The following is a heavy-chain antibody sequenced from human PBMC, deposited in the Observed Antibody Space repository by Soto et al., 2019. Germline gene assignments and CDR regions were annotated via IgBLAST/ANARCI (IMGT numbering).Heavy chain of an antibody. D-gene: IGHD2-21*01. CDR3: ARDGEGY. CDR2: INTDGSAT. J-gene: IGHJ4*02. V-gene: IGHV3-74*01. Sequence: GGSLRLSCAASGFTFSINLIHLVRQVPGKGLVWVSSINTDGSATNYSDSVKGRFKSSRDNAKNTLYLQMNSLRVEDTVVYYCARDGEGYWGQGSPVTVSS. CDR1: GFTFSINL.